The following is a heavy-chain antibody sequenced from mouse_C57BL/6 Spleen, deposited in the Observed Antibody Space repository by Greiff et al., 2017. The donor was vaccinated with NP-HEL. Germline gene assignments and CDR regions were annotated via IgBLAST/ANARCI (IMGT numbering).Heavy chain of an antibody. CDR3: AREDGGSSFYAMDY. V-gene: IGHV1-26*01. J-gene: IGHJ4*01. CDR2: INPNNGGT. CDR1: GYTFTDYY. D-gene: IGHD1-1*01. Sequence: VQLQQSGPELVKPGASVKISCKASGYTFTDYYMNWVKQSHGKSLEWIGDINPNNGGTSYNQKFKGKATLTVDKSSSTAYMELRSLTSEDSAVYYCAREDGGSSFYAMDYWGQGTSVTVSS.